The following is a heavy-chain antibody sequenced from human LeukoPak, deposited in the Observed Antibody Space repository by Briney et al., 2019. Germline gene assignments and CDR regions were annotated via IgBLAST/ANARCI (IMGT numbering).Heavy chain of an antibody. D-gene: IGHD2-2*01. V-gene: IGHV4-59*08. Sequence: PSETLSLTCTVSGGSITSYYWSWIRQPPGKGLDWLAYMYHNGSINYNPSLKSRVTISVDTSKNQFSLKLTSVTAADTAVYYCARYCSTTTCYSPWFDPWGQGTLVTVSS. CDR1: GGSITSYY. J-gene: IGHJ5*02. CDR2: MYHNGSI. CDR3: ARYCSTTTCYSPWFDP.